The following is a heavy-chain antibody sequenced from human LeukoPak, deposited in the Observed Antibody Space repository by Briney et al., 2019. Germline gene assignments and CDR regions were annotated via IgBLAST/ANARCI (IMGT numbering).Heavy chain of an antibody. CDR1: DGSIREYY. CDR2: IHSSGST. CDR3: ARGAALVTHKYFDY. J-gene: IGHJ4*02. V-gene: IGHV4-59*08. D-gene: IGHD5-18*01. Sequence: PSETLSLTCTVSDGSIREYYWSWIRQSPGKGLEWIGYIHSSGSTVYNPSLESRVTFSIGAPRNHFCLNMTSVTAADTAVYYCARGAALVTHKYFDYWGPGTLVTVSS.